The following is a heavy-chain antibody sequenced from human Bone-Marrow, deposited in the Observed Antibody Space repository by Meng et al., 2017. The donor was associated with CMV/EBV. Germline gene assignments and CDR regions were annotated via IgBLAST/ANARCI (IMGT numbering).Heavy chain of an antibody. CDR1: SSNSAA. V-gene: IGHV6-1*01. CDR3: AFSNCSSTSCWDWFDP. Sequence: SSNSAAWNWIRQSPSRGLEWLGRTYYRSKWYNDYAVSVKSRITINPDTSKNQFSLQLNSVTPEDTAVYYCAFSNCSSTSCWDWFDPWGQGTPVTVSS. D-gene: IGHD2-2*01. CDR2: TYYRSKWYN. J-gene: IGHJ5*02.